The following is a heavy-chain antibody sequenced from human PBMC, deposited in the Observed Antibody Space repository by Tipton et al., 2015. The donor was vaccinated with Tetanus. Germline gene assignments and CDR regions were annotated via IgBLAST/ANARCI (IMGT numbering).Heavy chain of an antibody. Sequence: VQLVQSGAEVKKPGESLKISCKGSGYSFTSYWIGWVRQMPGKGLEWMGIIYPGDSDTRYSPSFQGRVTISADKSISTAYLQWGGLKASDTAMYYCARRGDGSGSLSGDAFDIWGQGTMVTVSS. CDR2: IYPGDSDT. D-gene: IGHD3-10*01. CDR3: ARRGDGSGSLSGDAFDI. CDR1: GYSFTSYW. V-gene: IGHV5-51*01. J-gene: IGHJ3*02.